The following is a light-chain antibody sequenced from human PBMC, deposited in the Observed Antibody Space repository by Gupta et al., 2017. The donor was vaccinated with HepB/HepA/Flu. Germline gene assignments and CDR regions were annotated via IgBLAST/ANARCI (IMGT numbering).Light chain of an antibody. CDR1: SRDVGHNH. CDR3: SSYTDTSTLVI. J-gene: IGLJ2*01. V-gene: IGLV2-14*03. Sequence: QSALTQPASVSGSPGQSITISCTGTSRDVGHNHVSWYQQHPGKAPKLLILDVSNRPSGVSNRFSGSKSGNTASLTISGLQAGDEADYYCSSYTDTSTLVIFGGGTKVTVL. CDR2: DVS.